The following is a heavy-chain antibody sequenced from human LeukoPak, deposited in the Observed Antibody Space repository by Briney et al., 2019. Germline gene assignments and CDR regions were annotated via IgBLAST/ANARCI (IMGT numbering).Heavy chain of an antibody. D-gene: IGHD5-18*01. Sequence: SETLSLTCTVSGGSISSDSYHWGWIRQPPEMGLEWIGSIYYSGNTYHNPSLKSRVTMSVDTSKNQFSLKLSSVTAADTAVYYCARHRSGGYTYGVLDYWGQGTLVTVSS. CDR3: ARHRSGGYTYGVLDY. CDR1: GGSISSDSYH. CDR2: IYYSGNT. V-gene: IGHV4-39*01. J-gene: IGHJ4*02.